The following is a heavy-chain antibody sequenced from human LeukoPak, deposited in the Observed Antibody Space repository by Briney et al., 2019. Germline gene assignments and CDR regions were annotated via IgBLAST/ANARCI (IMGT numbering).Heavy chain of an antibody. CDR2: INYSGST. CDR3: ARASRDGYNRDWFDP. D-gene: IGHD5-24*01. J-gene: IGHJ5*02. V-gene: IGHV4-59*08. CDR1: GGSISSYY. Sequence: SETLSLTCTVSGGSISSYYWSWIRQPPGKGLEWIGYINYSGSTNYNPSLKSRVTISVDTSKNQFSLKLSSVTAADTAVYYCARASRDGYNRDWFDPWGQGTLVTVSS.